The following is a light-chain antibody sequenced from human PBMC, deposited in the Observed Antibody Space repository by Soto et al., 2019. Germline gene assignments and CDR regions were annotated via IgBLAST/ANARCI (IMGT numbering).Light chain of an antibody. J-gene: IGLJ1*01. CDR3: STYSISTASL. Sequence: QSVLTQPASVSGSPGQSITISCTGTSSDVGGYDYVSWYQLHPGKAPKLMVFEVSNRPSGVSYRFSGSKSGNTASLTISGLQAEDEADYFCSTYSISTASLFGSGPNVTVL. CDR1: SSDVGGYDY. V-gene: IGLV2-14*01. CDR2: EVS.